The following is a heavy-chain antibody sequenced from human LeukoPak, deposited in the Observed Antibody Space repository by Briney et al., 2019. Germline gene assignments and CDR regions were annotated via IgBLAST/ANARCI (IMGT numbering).Heavy chain of an antibody. CDR3: AKGGMVRGEYDY. V-gene: IGHV3-23*01. D-gene: IGHD3-10*01. CDR2: ISGSGGST. J-gene: IGHJ4*02. CDR1: GFTVSINY. Sequence: GGSLRLSCAASGFTVSINYMSWVRQAPGKGLEWVSAISGSGGSTYYADSVKGRFTISRDNSKNTLFLQMNSLRAEDTAVYYCAKGGMVRGEYDYWGQGTLVTVSS.